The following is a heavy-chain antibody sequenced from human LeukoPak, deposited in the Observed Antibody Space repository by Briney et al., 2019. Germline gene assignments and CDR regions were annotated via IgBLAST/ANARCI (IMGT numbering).Heavy chain of an antibody. CDR2: IIPIFGTA. D-gene: IGHD4-17*01. V-gene: IGHV1-69*13. CDR3: ASPTTVTRNDYYYYGMDV. J-gene: IGHJ6*02. Sequence: SVKVSRKASGGTFSSYAISWVRQAPGQGLEWMGGIIPIFGTANYAQKFQGRVTITADESTSTAYMELSSLRSEDTAVYYCASPTTVTRNDYYYYGMDVWGQGTTVTVSS. CDR1: GGTFSSYA.